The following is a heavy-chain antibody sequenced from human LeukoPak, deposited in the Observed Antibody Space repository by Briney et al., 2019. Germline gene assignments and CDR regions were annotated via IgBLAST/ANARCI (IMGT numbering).Heavy chain of an antibody. V-gene: IGHV3-23*01. D-gene: IGHD3-22*01. Sequence: GGSLRLSCAASGFTFSSYAMSWVRQAPGKGLEWVSAISGSGGSTYYADSVKGRLTISRDNSKNTLYLQMNSLRAEDTAVYYCAKGGLPHYYDSSGTDYWGQGTLVTVSS. CDR2: ISGSGGST. CDR1: GFTFSSYA. CDR3: AKGGLPHYYDSSGTDY. J-gene: IGHJ4*02.